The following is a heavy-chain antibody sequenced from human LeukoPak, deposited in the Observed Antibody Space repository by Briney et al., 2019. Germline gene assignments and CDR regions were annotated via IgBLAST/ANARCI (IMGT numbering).Heavy chain of an antibody. CDR3: ARGVAAAGTTLDY. J-gene: IGHJ4*02. CDR1: GFTVSSSY. Sequence: HPGGSLRLSCAASGFTVSSSYMTWVRQAPGKGLEWVSVIYSGGTTYYADSVKGRFTISRDNSKNTLYLQMNSLRAEDTAVYYCARGVAAAGTTLDYWGQGTLVTVSS. D-gene: IGHD6-13*01. V-gene: IGHV3-66*01. CDR2: IYSGGTT.